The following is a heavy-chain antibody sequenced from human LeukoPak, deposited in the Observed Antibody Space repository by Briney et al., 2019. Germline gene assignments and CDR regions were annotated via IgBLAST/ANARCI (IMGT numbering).Heavy chain of an antibody. Sequence: GGSLRLSCAASGFTFSSYAMSWVRQATGKGLEWVTAISGSGGSTYYADSVKGRFPLSRDNYKNTLYLQMNSLRAEDPAVFYFANSAMVPGPRPFDYYYYYGMDVWGQGTTVTVSS. CDR1: GFTFSSYA. CDR2: ISGSGGST. D-gene: IGHD5-18*01. J-gene: IGHJ6*02. V-gene: IGHV3-23*01. CDR3: ANSAMVPGPRPFDYYYYYGMDV.